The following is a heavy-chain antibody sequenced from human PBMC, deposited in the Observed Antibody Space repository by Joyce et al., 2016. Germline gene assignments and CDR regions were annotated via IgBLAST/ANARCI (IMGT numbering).Heavy chain of an antibody. CDR2: IYDSGYT. Sequence: VQLQASGPGLVKPSQTLSLTCSVSGGSISIGGFYWRWIRQFPGRGLEWIGYIYDSGYTYYNPSLGSRVTISAGTSSNEFSRKVISASAADATVEYCARVNWKDGGRNFDYWGRGTLVTVSS. CDR1: GGSISIGGFY. J-gene: IGHJ4*02. CDR3: ARVNWKDGGRNFDY. V-gene: IGHV4-31*03. D-gene: IGHD1-1*01.